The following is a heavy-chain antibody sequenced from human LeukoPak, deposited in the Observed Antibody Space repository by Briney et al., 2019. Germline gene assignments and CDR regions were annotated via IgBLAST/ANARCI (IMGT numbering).Heavy chain of an antibody. CDR1: GGSISSYY. CDR3: ARDPGYSSGWYSIGD. Sequence: PSETLSLTCTVSGGSISSYYWSWIRQPPGKGQEWIGYIYYSGSTNYNPSLKSRVTISVDTSKNKFSLKLSSVTAADTAVYYCARDPGYSSGWYSIGDWGQGTLVTVSS. J-gene: IGHJ4*02. CDR2: IYYSGST. D-gene: IGHD6-19*01. V-gene: IGHV4-59*01.